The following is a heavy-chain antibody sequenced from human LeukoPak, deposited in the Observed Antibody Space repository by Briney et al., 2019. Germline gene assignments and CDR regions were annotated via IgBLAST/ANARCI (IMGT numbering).Heavy chain of an antibody. Sequence: SETLSLTCTVSGYSISSGYYWGWIRQPPGKGLEWIGSIYHSGSTYYNPSLKSRVTISVDTSKNQFSLKLSSVTAADTAVYYCASMSMGWSKVHYYYYYYMDVWGKGTTVTVSS. V-gene: IGHV4-38-2*02. CDR2: IYHSGST. CDR1: GYSISSGYY. J-gene: IGHJ6*03. D-gene: IGHD6-19*01. CDR3: ASMSMGWSKVHYYYYYYMDV.